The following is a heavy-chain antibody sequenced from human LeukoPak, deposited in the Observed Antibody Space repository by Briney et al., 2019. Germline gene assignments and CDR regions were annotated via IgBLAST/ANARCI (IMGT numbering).Heavy chain of an antibody. J-gene: IGHJ4*02. Sequence: SETLSLTCTVSGVSISSSSYYWGWIRQSPGKGLEWIGSIYDSGTTNDNPSLKSRVTISVDTSKNQFSLKLSSVTAADTAVYYCAVTMVRGVIVYYFDYWGQGTLVTVSS. CDR3: AVTMVRGVIVYYFDY. D-gene: IGHD3-10*01. CDR1: GVSISSSSYY. V-gene: IGHV4-39*01. CDR2: IYDSGTT.